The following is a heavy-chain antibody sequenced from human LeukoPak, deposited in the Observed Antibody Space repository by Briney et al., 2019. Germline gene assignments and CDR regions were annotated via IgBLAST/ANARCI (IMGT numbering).Heavy chain of an antibody. CDR2: IWYDGSNK. V-gene: IGHV3-33*01. Sequence: GGSLRLSCAASGFTFSSYGMHWVRQAPGKGLEWVAVIWYDGSNKYYADSVKGRFTISRDNSKNTLYLQMNSLRAEDTAVYYCARDSPWEGSGSYYFDYWGQGTLVAVSS. J-gene: IGHJ4*02. D-gene: IGHD3-10*01. CDR1: GFTFSSYG. CDR3: ARDSPWEGSGSYYFDY.